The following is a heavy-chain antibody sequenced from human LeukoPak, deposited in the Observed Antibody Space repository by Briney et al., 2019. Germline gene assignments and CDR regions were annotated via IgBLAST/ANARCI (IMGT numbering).Heavy chain of an antibody. Sequence: ASVKVSCKASGYTFTSYDINWVRQATGQGLEWMGWMNPNSGNTGYAQKFQGRVTMTRNTSISTAYMELSSLRSEYTAVYYCARSRRGGSKYYFDYWGQGTLVTVSS. CDR1: GYTFTSYD. CDR3: ARSRRGGSKYYFDY. D-gene: IGHD1-26*01. CDR2: MNPNSGNT. V-gene: IGHV1-8*01. J-gene: IGHJ4*02.